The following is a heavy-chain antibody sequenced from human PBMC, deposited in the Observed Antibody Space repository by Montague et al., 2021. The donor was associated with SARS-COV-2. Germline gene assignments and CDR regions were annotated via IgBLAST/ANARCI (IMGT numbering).Heavy chain of an antibody. V-gene: IGHV4-61*02. D-gene: IGHD3-3*01. CDR3: AREKVGTIFGVVTIPNNWFDP. CDR2: IYTSGST. Sequence: TLSLTCTVSGGSISSGSYYWSWIRQPAGKGLEWIGRIYTSGSTNYNPSLKSRVTISVDTSKNQFSLKLSSVTAADTAVYYCAREKVGTIFGVVTIPNNWFDPWGQGTLVTVSS. CDR1: GGSISSGSYY. J-gene: IGHJ5*02.